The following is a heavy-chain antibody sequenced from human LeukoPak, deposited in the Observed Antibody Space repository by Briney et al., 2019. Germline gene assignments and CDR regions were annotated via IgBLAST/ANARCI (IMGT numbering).Heavy chain of an antibody. CDR2: IYHSGST. D-gene: IGHD1-26*01. CDR3: ARGGSYLKDAFDV. V-gene: IGHV4-59*01. J-gene: IGHJ3*01. CDR1: GGSISSYY. Sequence: SETLSLTCTVSGGSISSYYWSWIRQPPGKGLEWIGCIYHSGSTNYTPSLKSRATISVDTSEDQSSLKMSSVTAADTAVYYCARGGSYLKDAFDVWGQGTMVTVSS.